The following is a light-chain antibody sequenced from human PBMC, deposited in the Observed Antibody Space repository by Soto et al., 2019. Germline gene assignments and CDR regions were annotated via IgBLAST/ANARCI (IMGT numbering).Light chain of an antibody. J-gene: IGKJ1*01. V-gene: IGKV3-20*01. CDR2: NTF. CDR3: QQYGALPPT. Sequence: EVVLTQSPGTLSLSPGKRATLSCRTSQSVVNYQLAWYRQKPGQAPRLLIYNTFHRATGIPDRFSGTGSETDFTLTISGLEPEDFAVYHCQQYGALPPTFGQGTRVEIK. CDR1: QSVVNYQ.